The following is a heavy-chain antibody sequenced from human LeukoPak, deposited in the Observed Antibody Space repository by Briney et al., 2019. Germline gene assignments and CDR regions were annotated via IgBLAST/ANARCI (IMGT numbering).Heavy chain of an antibody. V-gene: IGHV3-23*01. CDR3: AKDGEWRPAAD. CDR1: GFTFSSYA. Sequence: GGSLRLSCAGSGFTFSSYAMAWVRQTPEKGLEWVAIISSSDGGTYYIDSVKGRFTISRDNSKNMLNLQMNSLRAEDTAVYYCAKDGEWRPAADWGQGTLVTVSS. J-gene: IGHJ4*02. D-gene: IGHD2-2*01. CDR2: ISSSDGGT.